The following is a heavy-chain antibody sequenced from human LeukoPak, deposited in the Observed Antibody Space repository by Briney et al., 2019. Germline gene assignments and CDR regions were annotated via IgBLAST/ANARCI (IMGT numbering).Heavy chain of an antibody. CDR2: INHSGST. D-gene: IGHD3-22*01. Sequence: SETLSLTCAVYGGSFSGYYWSWIRQPPGKRLEWIGEINHSGSTNYNPSLKSRVTISVDTSKNQFSLKLSSVTAADTAVYYCASSPDSSGYNIWGQGTMVTVSS. CDR3: ASSPDSSGYNI. CDR1: GGSFSGYY. J-gene: IGHJ3*02. V-gene: IGHV4-34*01.